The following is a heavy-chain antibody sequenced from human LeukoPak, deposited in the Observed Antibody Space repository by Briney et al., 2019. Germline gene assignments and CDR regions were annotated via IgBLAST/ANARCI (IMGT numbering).Heavy chain of an antibody. J-gene: IGHJ4*02. D-gene: IGHD3-10*01. CDR3: ARGLYGSGSFDY. Sequence: ASVKVSCKASGYTFTGYYMHWVRQAPGQRLEWMGWINPNSGGTNYAQKFQGRVTMTRDTSISTAYMELSRLRSDDTAVYYCARGLYGSGSFDYWGQGTLVTVSS. V-gene: IGHV1-2*02. CDR2: INPNSGGT. CDR1: GYTFTGYY.